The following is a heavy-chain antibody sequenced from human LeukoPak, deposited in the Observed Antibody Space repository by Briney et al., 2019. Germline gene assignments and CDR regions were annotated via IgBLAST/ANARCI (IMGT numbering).Heavy chain of an antibody. Sequence: PSETLSLTCTVSGGSVSSGSYYWSWIRQPPGEGLEWIGYIYYSGSTNYNPSLKSRVTISVDTSKNQFSLKLSSVTAADTAVYYCARVLELEYYFDYWGQGTLVTVSS. D-gene: IGHD1-7*01. CDR2: IYYSGST. CDR1: GGSVSSGSYY. V-gene: IGHV4-61*01. J-gene: IGHJ4*02. CDR3: ARVLELEYYFDY.